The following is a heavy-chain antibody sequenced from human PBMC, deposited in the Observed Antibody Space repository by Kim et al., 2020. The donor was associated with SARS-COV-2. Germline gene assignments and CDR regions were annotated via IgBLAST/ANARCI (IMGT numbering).Heavy chain of an antibody. Sequence: SVKVSCKASGGTFSSYAISWVRQAPGQGLEWMGGIIPIFGTANYAQKFQGRVTITADESTSTAYMELSSLRSEDTAVYYCARVGMGSGWGYYFQHWGQGTLVTVSS. CDR1: GGTFSSYA. V-gene: IGHV1-69*13. CDR3: ARVGMGSGWGYYFQH. CDR2: IIPIFGTA. D-gene: IGHD6-19*01. J-gene: IGHJ1*01.